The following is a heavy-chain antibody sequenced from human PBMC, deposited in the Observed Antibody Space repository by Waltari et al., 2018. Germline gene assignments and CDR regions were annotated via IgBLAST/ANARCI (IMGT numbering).Heavy chain of an antibody. J-gene: IGHJ4*02. V-gene: IGHV3-23*01. CDR3: AKAQTYYDILTGYYPGPFDY. CDR2: ISGSGGST. Sequence: EVQLLESGGGLVQPGGSLRLSCAASGFTFSSYAMSWVRPAPGKGLGWVSAISGSGGSTYYADSVKGRFTISRDNSKNTRYLQMNSLRAEDTAVYYCAKAQTYYDILTGYYPGPFDYWGQGTLVTVSS. D-gene: IGHD3-9*01. CDR1: GFTFSSYA.